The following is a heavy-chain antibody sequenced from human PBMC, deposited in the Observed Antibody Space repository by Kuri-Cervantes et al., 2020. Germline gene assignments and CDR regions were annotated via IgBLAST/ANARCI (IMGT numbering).Heavy chain of an antibody. CDR3: AKFTDGFDY. J-gene: IGHJ4*02. CDR2: ISYDGSNK. D-gene: IGHD5-24*01. Sequence: GESLKISCAASGFTFSSYGMHWVRQAPGKGLEWVAVISYDGSNKYYADSVKGRFTISRDNSKNTLYLQMNSLRAEDTAVYYCAKFTDGFDYWGQGTLVTVSS. V-gene: IGHV3-30*18. CDR1: GFTFSSYG.